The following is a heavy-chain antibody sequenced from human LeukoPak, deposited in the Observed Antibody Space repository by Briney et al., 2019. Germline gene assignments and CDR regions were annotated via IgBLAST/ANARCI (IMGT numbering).Heavy chain of an antibody. J-gene: IGHJ3*02. CDR2: IWYDGSNK. CDR3: ARDVLAYYYDSSGYTDTFDI. CDR1: GFTFSSYG. Sequence: PGGSLRLSCAASGFTFSSYGMHWVRQAPGKGLEWVAVIWYDGSNKYYADSVKGRFTISRDNSKNTLYLQMNSLRAEDTAVYYCARDVLAYYYDSSGYTDTFDIWGQGTMVTVSS. V-gene: IGHV3-33*01. D-gene: IGHD3-22*01.